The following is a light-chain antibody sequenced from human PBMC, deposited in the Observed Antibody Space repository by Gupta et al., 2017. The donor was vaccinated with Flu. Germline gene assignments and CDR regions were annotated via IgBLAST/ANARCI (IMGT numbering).Light chain of an antibody. Sequence: DIQMTQSPATLSASVGDRVTITCRASQSVSRYLAWYQQQTGKAPKLLIYRASTLESGVPSRCSGSGSGTEFTLTISSLQPDDFATYYCQQYNSFSWTFGQGTKVEIK. CDR3: QQYNSFSWT. V-gene: IGKV1-5*03. CDR1: QSVSRY. CDR2: RAS. J-gene: IGKJ1*01.